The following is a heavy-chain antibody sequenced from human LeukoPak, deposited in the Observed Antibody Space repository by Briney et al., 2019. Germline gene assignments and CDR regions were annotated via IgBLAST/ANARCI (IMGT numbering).Heavy chain of an antibody. J-gene: IGHJ6*02. D-gene: IGHD3-3*01. CDR1: GGSISSGGYS. CDR2: IYHSGST. Sequence: SETLSLTCAVSGGSISSGGYSWSWIRQPPGKGLEWIGYIYHSGSTNYNPSLKSRVTISVDTSKNQFSLKLSSVTAADTAVYYCARAGRFLEWLLPDYYGMDVWGQGTTVTVSS. CDR3: ARAGRFLEWLLPDYYGMDV. V-gene: IGHV4-30-2*01.